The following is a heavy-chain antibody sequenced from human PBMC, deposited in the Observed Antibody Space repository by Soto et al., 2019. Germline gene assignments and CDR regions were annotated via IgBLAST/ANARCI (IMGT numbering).Heavy chain of an antibody. V-gene: IGHV4-59*12. CDR3: ARGRGIVATINRSLLFDY. CDR1: GGSISSYY. Sequence: SETLSLTCTVSGGSISSYYWSWIRQPPGKGLEWIGYIYYSGSTNYNPSLKSRVTISVDTSKNQFSLKLSSVTAADTAVYYCARGRGIVATINRSLLFDYWGQGTLVTVS. J-gene: IGHJ4*02. CDR2: IYYSGST. D-gene: IGHD5-12*01.